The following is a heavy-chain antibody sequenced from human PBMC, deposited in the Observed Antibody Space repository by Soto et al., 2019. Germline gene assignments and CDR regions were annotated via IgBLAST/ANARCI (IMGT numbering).Heavy chain of an antibody. CDR2: IIPIFGTA. V-gene: IGHV1-69*13. J-gene: IGHJ3*02. D-gene: IGHD3-10*01. CDR1: GGTFSSYA. CDR3: ARVDGCPPDQYYYGSGGRAYGSAFDI. Sequence: GASVKVSCKASGGTFSSYAISWVRQAPGQGLEWMGGIIPIFGTANYAQKFQGRVTITADESTSTAYMELSSLRSEDTAVYYCARVDGCPPDQYYYGSGGRAYGSAFDIWGQGTMVTVSS.